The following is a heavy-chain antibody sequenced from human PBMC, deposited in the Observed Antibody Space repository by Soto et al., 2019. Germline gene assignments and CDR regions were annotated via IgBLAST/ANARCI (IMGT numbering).Heavy chain of an antibody. V-gene: IGHV1-2*04. CDR1: GYTFTGYY. CDR2: INPNSGGT. CDR3: ARVSFGHGSPYYYYGMDV. J-gene: IGHJ6*02. Sequence: ASVKVSCKASGYTFTGYYMHWVRQAPGQGLEWMGWINPNSGGTNYAQKFQGWVTMTRGTSISTAYMELSRLRSDDTAVYYCARVSFGHGSPYYYYGMDVWGQGTTVTVSS. D-gene: IGHD3-10*01.